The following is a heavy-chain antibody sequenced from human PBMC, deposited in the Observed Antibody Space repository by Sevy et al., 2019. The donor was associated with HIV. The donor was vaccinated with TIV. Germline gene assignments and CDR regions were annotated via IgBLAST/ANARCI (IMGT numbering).Heavy chain of an antibody. D-gene: IGHD6-19*01. J-gene: IGHJ4*02. Sequence: GGSLRLSCAASGFTFSTYAMSWVRQAPGKGLEWVSGISGSGVTPYYADSVKGRFTISRDNSKNTLYLQMNSLTAEDTAVYYCAKAGVRVGGTFDLFYFDYWGQGTLVTVSS. V-gene: IGHV3-23*01. CDR3: AKAGVRVGGTFDLFYFDY. CDR1: GFTFSTYA. CDR2: ISGSGVTP.